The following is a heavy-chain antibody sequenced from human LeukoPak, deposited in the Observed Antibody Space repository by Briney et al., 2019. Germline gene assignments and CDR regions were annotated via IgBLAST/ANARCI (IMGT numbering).Heavy chain of an antibody. V-gene: IGHV3-64*01. CDR3: AAQGTTTGGFDP. J-gene: IGHJ5*02. D-gene: IGHD1/OR15-1a*01. CDR2: NSGNGGYT. CDR1: GFTFSTYA. Sequence: GGSLRLSCAASGFTFSTYAMLWVRQAPGKGLEYVSSNSGNGGYTYYASSVKGRFTISRDNSKNTLFLQMGSLRAEDMAVYYCAAQGTTTGGFDPWGQGTLVTVSS.